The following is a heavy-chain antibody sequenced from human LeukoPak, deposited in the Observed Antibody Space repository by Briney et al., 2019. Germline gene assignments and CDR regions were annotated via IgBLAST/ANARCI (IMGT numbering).Heavy chain of an antibody. CDR3: ARTDYYDSIMDV. CDR2: ISAYNGNT. D-gene: IGHD3-22*01. Sequence: ASVKVSCKASGYTFTSYGISWVRQAPGQGLEWMGWISAYNGNTNYEQKLQGRVTMTTDTSTSTAYMELRSLRSDDTAVYYCARTDYYDSIMDVWGQGTTVTVSS. CDR1: GYTFTSYG. V-gene: IGHV1-18*01. J-gene: IGHJ6*02.